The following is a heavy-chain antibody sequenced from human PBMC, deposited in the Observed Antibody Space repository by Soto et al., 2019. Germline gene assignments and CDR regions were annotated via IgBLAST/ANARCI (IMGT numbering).Heavy chain of an antibody. D-gene: IGHD1-26*01. CDR1: GYTFTSSV. CDR3: ARSGDEYGMDV. V-gene: IGHV1-18*01. CDR2: ISAYNGNT. Sequence: APVKLYCKASGYTFTSSVISWVRQAPGQGLEWMGWISAYNGNTNYAQKLQGRVTMTTDTSTSTAYMELRSLRSDDTAVYYCARSGDEYGMDVWGQGTTVTVSS. J-gene: IGHJ6*02.